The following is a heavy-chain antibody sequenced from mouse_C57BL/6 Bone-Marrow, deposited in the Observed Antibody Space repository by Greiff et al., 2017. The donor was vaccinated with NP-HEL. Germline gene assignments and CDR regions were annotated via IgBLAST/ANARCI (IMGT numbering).Heavy chain of an antibody. CDR2: ISNGGGST. CDR3: ARHGDYYGSSYDWYFDV. V-gene: IGHV5-12*01. D-gene: IGHD1-1*01. J-gene: IGHJ1*03. CDR1: GFTFSDYY. Sequence: EVQGVESGGGLVQPGGSLKLSCAASGFTFSDYYMYWVRQTPEKRLEWVAYISNGGGSTYYPDTVKGRFTISRDNAKNTLYLQMSRLKSEDTAMYYCARHGDYYGSSYDWYFDVWGTGTTVTVSS.